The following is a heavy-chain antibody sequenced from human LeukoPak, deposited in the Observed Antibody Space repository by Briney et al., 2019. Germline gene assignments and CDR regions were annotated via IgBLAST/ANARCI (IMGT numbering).Heavy chain of an antibody. D-gene: IGHD4-17*01. CDR1: GASVSSASY. CDR2: IYNGVNT. V-gene: IGHV4-61*01. Sequence: AETLSLTCTVSGASVSSASYWTWIRQPPGKGVEWIAHIYNGVNTNYNPSLKSRVTISVDTSKNQFSLRLNSVTAADTAVYYCARTVTLTDIDSWGQGTLVTVSS. CDR3: ARTVTLTDIDS. J-gene: IGHJ5*01.